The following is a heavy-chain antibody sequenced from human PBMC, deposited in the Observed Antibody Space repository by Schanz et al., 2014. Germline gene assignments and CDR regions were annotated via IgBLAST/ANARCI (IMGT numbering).Heavy chain of an antibody. J-gene: IGHJ4*02. CDR1: GFTFTNLG. Sequence: QVQLVESGGGVVQPGGSLRLSCAASGFTFTNLGMHWVRRAPGKGLEWVAFIRYDGSNQYYADSVKGRFIISRDNSKNTLDLQMNSLRDEDTAVYYCVRDTDYHFDYWGQGTLVTVSS. CDR2: IRYDGSNQ. V-gene: IGHV3-30*02. D-gene: IGHD4-17*01. CDR3: VRDTDYHFDY.